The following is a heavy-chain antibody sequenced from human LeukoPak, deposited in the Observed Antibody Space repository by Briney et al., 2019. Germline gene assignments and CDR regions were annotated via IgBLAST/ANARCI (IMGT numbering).Heavy chain of an antibody. CDR1: GYTFTSYD. CDR2: MNPNSGNT. CDR3: ARDPPDYYDSSGYLGY. D-gene: IGHD3-22*01. Sequence: GASVKVSCKASGYTFTSYDINWVRQATGQGLEWMGWMNPNSGNTGYTQKFQGRVTMTRNTSISTAYMELSSLRSDDTAVYYCARDPPDYYDSSGYLGYWGQGTLVTVSS. V-gene: IGHV1-8*01. J-gene: IGHJ4*02.